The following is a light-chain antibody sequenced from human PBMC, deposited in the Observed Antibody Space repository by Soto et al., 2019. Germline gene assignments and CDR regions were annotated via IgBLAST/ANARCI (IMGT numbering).Light chain of an antibody. CDR3: QQYNNWPPWT. CDR1: QNILSN. J-gene: IGKJ1*01. CDR2: GAS. V-gene: IGKV3-15*01. Sequence: EIVMTQSPATLSVSPVERATLSCMASQNILSNLAWYQQKPGQAPRLLIYGASTRATGIPARFSGSGSGTEFTLTISSLEPEDFAVYYCQQYNNWPPWTFGQGTKVDIK.